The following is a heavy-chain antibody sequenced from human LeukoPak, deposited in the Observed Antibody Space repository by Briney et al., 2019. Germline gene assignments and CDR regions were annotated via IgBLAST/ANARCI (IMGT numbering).Heavy chain of an antibody. J-gene: IGHJ4*02. D-gene: IGHD6-19*01. CDR1: GYTFTDYY. V-gene: IGHV1-2*02. CDR2: INPNSGGT. CDR3: ATLRRSGWYIGD. Sequence: GASVTVSYKASGYTFTDYYMHWVRQAPGQGREWMGWINPNSGGTNYAKKFQGRVIMTRDTSITTAYMELSSLRSDDTAMYYCATLRRSGWYIGDWGQGTLVTVSS.